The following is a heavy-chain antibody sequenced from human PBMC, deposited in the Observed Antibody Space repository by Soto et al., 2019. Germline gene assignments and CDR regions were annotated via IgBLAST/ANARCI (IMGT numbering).Heavy chain of an antibody. CDR3: ARVPYYDILGDYFDY. D-gene: IGHD3-9*01. Sequence: EVQLVESGGGLVKPGGSLRLSCAASGFTFSSYSMNWVRQAPGKGLEWVSSISSSSSYIYYADSVKGRFTISRDNAKNSLYLQMNSLRAEDTAVYYCARVPYYDILGDYFDYWGQGTLVTVSS. J-gene: IGHJ4*02. CDR1: GFTFSSYS. V-gene: IGHV3-21*01. CDR2: ISSSSSYI.